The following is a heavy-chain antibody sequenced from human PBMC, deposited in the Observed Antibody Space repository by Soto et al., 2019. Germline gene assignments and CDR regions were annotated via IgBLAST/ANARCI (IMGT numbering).Heavy chain of an antibody. Sequence: ASVKVSCKASGYTFTGYYMHWVRQAPGQGLEWMGWINPNSGGTNYAQKFQGRVTMTRDTSINTAYMELSNLRSDDTAVYYCAREYDYVWGSYRSDFDYWGQGTLVTVSS. J-gene: IGHJ4*02. CDR3: AREYDYVWGSYRSDFDY. V-gene: IGHV1-2*02. D-gene: IGHD3-16*02. CDR2: INPNSGGT. CDR1: GYTFTGYY.